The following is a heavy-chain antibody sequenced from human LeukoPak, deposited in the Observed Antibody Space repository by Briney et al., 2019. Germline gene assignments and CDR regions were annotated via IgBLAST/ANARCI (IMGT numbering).Heavy chain of an antibody. Sequence: GGSLRLSCAASGFTFSSYAMSWVRQAPGKGLEWVSAISGSGGSTYYADSVKGRFTISRDNSKNTLYLQMNSLRAEDTAVYYCAKDLLGVYSPNNDYWGQGTLVTVSS. CDR3: AKDLLGVYSPNNDY. CDR1: GFTFSSYA. V-gene: IGHV3-23*01. D-gene: IGHD3-22*01. J-gene: IGHJ4*02. CDR2: ISGSGGST.